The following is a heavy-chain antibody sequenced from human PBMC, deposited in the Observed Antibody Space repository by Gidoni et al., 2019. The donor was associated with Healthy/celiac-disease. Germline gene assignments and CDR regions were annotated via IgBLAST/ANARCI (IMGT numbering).Heavy chain of an antibody. V-gene: IGHV4-34*01. J-gene: IGHJ4*02. CDR1: GWSFSGYY. Sequence: QVQLQQWGAGLLKPSETLSLTCAVYGWSFSGYYWSWIRQPPGKGREWIGEINHSGSTNYNPSLKSRVTISVDTSKNQFSLKLSSVTAADTAVYYCARLADYRFDCWGQGTLVTVSS. CDR2: INHSGST. D-gene: IGHD4-17*01. CDR3: ARLADYRFDC.